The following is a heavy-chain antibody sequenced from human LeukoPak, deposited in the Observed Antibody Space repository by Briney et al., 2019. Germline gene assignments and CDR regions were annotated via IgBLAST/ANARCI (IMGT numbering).Heavy chain of an antibody. Sequence: PGGSLRLSCAASGFTFSDYYMSWLRQAPGKGLEWVSYISSDSSTIYYADSVKGRFTISRDNAKNSLYLQMNSLRTEDTAVYYCARGMVGASFWGQGTLVTVSS. V-gene: IGHV3-11*04. CDR2: ISSDSSTI. CDR1: GFTFSDYY. CDR3: ARGMVGASF. D-gene: IGHD1-26*01. J-gene: IGHJ4*02.